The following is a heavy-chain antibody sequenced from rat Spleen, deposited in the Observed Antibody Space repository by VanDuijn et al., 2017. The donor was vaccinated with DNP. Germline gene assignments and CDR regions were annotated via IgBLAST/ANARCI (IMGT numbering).Heavy chain of an antibody. Sequence: EVQLVESGGDLVQPGRSLNLSCVASGFTFSYYWMTWIRQVPGKGLEWVASISSNGDDTYYPASVKGRFTISRDTAKSTLYLQMNSLRSEDTATYYCARRRYGYGLFDYWGQGVMVTVSS. CDR3: ARRRYGYGLFDY. CDR1: GFTFSYYW. CDR2: ISSNGDDT. D-gene: IGHD1-7*01. V-gene: IGHV5-31*01. J-gene: IGHJ2*01.